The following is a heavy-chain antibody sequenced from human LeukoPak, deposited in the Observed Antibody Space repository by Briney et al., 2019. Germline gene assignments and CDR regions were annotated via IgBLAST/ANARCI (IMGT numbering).Heavy chain of an antibody. V-gene: IGHV3-33*03. D-gene: IGHD5-18*01. J-gene: IGHJ3*02. CDR2: IWYDGSNK. CDR1: GFTFSSYG. CDR3: AGYRQPDDAFDI. Sequence: GGSLRLSCAASGFTFSSYGMHWVRQAPGKGLEWVAVIWYDGSNKYYADSVKGRFTISRDNAKNSLYLQMNSLRAEDTALYYCAGYRQPDDAFDIWGQGTMVTVSS.